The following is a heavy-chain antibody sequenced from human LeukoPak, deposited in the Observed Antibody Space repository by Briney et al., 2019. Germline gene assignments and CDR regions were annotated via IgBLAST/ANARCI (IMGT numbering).Heavy chain of an antibody. J-gene: IGHJ4*02. Sequence: KTSETLSLTCTVSGGSISSSSYYWGWIRQPPGQGLEWIGSIYYSGTTYYNPSLKSLFTISVDTSKNQFSPKLSSVTAADTAVYYCARLQYYYDSRGYLSYYLDYWGQGTPVTVSS. D-gene: IGHD3-22*01. CDR2: IYYSGTT. CDR3: ARLQYYYDSRGYLSYYLDY. CDR1: GGSISSSSYY. V-gene: IGHV4-39*01.